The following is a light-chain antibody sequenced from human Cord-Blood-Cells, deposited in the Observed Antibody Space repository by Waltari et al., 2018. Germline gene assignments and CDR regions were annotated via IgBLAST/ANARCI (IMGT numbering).Light chain of an antibody. J-gene: IGLJ3*02. CDR2: EVS. Sequence: QSALTQPASMSGPPGQSITISRPGTPSDVGGYNYVSWYQQHPGTAPKLMIYEVSNRPSGVSNRFSGSKSGNTASLTISGLQAEDEADYYCSSYTSSSTWVFGGGTKLTVL. V-gene: IGLV2-14*01. CDR1: PSDVGGYNY. CDR3: SSYTSSSTWV.